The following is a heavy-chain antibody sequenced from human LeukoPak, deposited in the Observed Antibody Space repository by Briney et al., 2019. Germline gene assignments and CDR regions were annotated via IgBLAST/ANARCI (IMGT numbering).Heavy chain of an antibody. D-gene: IGHD3-3*01. CDR3: ARVSSGPRRHFDC. CDR2: INHSGST. CDR1: GGSFSGYY. J-gene: IGHJ4*02. V-gene: IGHV4-34*01. Sequence: KPSETLSLTCAVYGGSFSGYYWSWIRQPPGKGLEWIGEINHSGSTNYNPSLKSRVTISVDTSKNQFSLKLSSVTAADTAVYYCARVSSGPRRHFDCWGQGTLVTVSS.